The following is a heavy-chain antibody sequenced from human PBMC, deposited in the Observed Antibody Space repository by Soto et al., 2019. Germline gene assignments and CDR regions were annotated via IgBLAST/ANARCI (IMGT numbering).Heavy chain of an antibody. Sequence: QVQLVQSGAEVKKPGSSVKVSCKATGGTFSSYAISWVRQAPGQGLEWMGGIIPIFGTANYAQKFQGRVTITADESTSTAYRELRSRRSEDTAMYYCARAQAEHMGRRTPYFDYSGQGTPVTVSS. CDR2: IIPIFGTA. J-gene: IGHJ4*02. CDR3: ARAQAEHMGRRTPYFDY. D-gene: IGHD3-10*01. CDR1: GGTFSSYA. V-gene: IGHV1-69*01.